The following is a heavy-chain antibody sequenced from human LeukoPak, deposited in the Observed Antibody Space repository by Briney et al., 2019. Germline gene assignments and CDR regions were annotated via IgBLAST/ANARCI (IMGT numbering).Heavy chain of an antibody. CDR2: ISGSGGST. CDR1: GFTFSSYS. D-gene: IGHD6-13*01. J-gene: IGHJ1*01. CDR3: AKGQPSRIAAAGRVWGYFQH. Sequence: GGSLRLSCAASGFTFSSYSMNWVRQAPGKGLEWVSAISGSGGSTYYADSVKGRFTISRGNSKNTLYLQMNSLRAEDTAVYYCAKGQPSRIAAAGRVWGYFQHWGQGTLVTVSS. V-gene: IGHV3-23*01.